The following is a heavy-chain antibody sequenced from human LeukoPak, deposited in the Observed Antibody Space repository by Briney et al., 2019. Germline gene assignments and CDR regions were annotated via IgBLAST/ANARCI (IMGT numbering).Heavy chain of an antibody. CDR1: GGTFSSYA. CDR2: IIPIFGTA. V-gene: IGHV1-69*13. CDR3: ARGLPGGGSSTSYYFDY. J-gene: IGHJ4*02. Sequence: SVKVSCKASGGTFSSYATSWVRQAPGQGLEWMGGIIPIFGTANYAQKFQGRVTITADESTSTAYMELSSLRSEDTAVYYCARGLPGGGSSTSYYFDYWGQGTLVTVSS. D-gene: IGHD2-2*01.